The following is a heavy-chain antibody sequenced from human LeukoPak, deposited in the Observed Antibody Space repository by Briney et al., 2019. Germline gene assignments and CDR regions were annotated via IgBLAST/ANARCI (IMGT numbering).Heavy chain of an antibody. CDR2: IIPIFGTA. CDR1: GGTFSSYA. V-gene: IGHV1-69*13. J-gene: IGHJ6*02. Sequence: ASVKVSCKASGGTFSSYAISWVRQAPGQGLEWMGGIIPIFGTANYAQKFQGRVTITADESTSTAYMELSSLRSEDTAVYYCARDKWFGESSYYYYGMDVWGQGTTVTVSS. CDR3: ARDKWFGESSYYYYGMDV. D-gene: IGHD3-10*01.